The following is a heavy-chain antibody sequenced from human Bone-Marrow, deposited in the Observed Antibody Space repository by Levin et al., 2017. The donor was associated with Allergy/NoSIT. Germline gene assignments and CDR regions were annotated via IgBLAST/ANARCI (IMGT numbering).Heavy chain of an antibody. Sequence: GGSLRLSCAASGFTFSSYSMNWVRQAPGKGLEWVSSISSSSSYIYYADSVKGRFTISRDNAKNSLYLQMNSLRAEDTAVYYCARDSGSGWYYFDSWGQGTLVTVSS. D-gene: IGHD6-19*01. CDR2: ISSSSSYI. J-gene: IGHJ4*02. V-gene: IGHV3-21*01. CDR1: GFTFSSYS. CDR3: ARDSGSGWYYFDS.